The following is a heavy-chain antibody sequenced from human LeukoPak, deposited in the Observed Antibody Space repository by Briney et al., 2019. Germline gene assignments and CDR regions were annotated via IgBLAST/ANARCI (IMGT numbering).Heavy chain of an antibody. CDR2: IYYSGST. J-gene: IGHJ4*02. D-gene: IGHD5-24*01. CDR1: GGSISRYY. Sequence: SETLSLTCTVSGGSISRYYWSWIRQPPGKGLEWIGYIYYSGSTNYNPSLKSRVTISVDTSKNQFSLKLSSVTAADTAVYYCVRFDGYNLLTLDYWGQGTRVTVSS. CDR3: VRFDGYNLLTLDY. V-gene: IGHV4-59*01.